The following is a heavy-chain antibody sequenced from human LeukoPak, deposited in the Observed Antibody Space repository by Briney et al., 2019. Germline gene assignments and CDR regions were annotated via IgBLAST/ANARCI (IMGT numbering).Heavy chain of an antibody. CDR1: GFTFNTYA. CDR3: ARGYSGSYLDY. D-gene: IGHD1-26*01. CDR2: ISYNGRRK. J-gene: IGHJ4*02. Sequence: PGRSLRLSCVASGFTFNTYAIHWVRQAPGKGLEWVALISYNGRRKDYAESVKGRFTISRDNAKNSLYLQMNSLRAEDTAVYYCARGYSGSYLDYWGQGTLVTVSS. V-gene: IGHV3-30*03.